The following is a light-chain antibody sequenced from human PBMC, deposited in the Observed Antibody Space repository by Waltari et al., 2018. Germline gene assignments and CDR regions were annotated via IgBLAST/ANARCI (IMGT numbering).Light chain of an antibody. CDR2: DVR. V-gene: IGLV2-14*03. Sequence: QSALTQPASVSGSPGQSITISCTGTSSDVGAYNFVPWYQHYPGKAPKIIIYDVRKRPSGVSYRFSGSKSVNTASLTISGLQAEDEAVYYCSSFETNSASVIFGGGTMVTVL. J-gene: IGLJ2*01. CDR3: SSFETNSASVI. CDR1: SSDVGAYNF.